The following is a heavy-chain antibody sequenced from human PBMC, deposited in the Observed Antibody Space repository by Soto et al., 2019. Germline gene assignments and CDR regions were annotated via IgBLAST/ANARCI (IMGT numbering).Heavy chain of an antibody. CDR3: AKDRFTSTVRKYWFFDL. CDR2: ISGGDGDT. V-gene: IGHV3-23*01. Sequence: EVQLLESGGGLVKPGGSLRLSCAASGFTFTNYAMTWVRQAPGKGLEWVSSISGGDGDTSYADSVKGRFTISRDNSKNTMFLQMNSLRPDDTAVYYCAKDRFTSTVRKYWFFDLWGRGTLVTVSS. D-gene: IGHD3-10*01. J-gene: IGHJ2*01. CDR1: GFTFTNYA.